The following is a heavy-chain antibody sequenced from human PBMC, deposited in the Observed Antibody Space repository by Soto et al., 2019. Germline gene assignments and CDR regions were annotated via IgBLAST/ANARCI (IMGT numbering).Heavy chain of an antibody. CDR2: IKQDGSEK. Sequence: EVQLVESGGGLVQPGGSLRLSCAASGFTFSGYWMSWVRQAPGKGLEWVANIKQDGSEKYYVDSVKGRFTISRDNAKNSLYLQMNSLRAEDTAVYYCARDLAAGSGTDIWGYPEYYYYYMDVWGKGTTVTVSS. D-gene: IGHD3-10*01. J-gene: IGHJ6*03. CDR1: GFTFSGYW. V-gene: IGHV3-7*01. CDR3: ARDLAAGSGTDIWGYPEYYYYYMDV.